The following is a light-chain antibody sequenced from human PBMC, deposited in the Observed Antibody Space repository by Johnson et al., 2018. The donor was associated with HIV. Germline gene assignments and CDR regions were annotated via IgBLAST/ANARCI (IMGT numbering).Light chain of an antibody. CDR2: ENT. J-gene: IGLJ1*01. CDR1: SSNIGNNY. Sequence: QSVLTQPPSVSAAPGQKVTISCSGSSSNIGNNYVSWYQHLPGTAPKLLIYENTKRPSGVPARFSGSKSGSSATLGITGLQTGDEADYYCATWDRSLSAGGVFGTWTNVTVL. CDR3: ATWDRSLSAGGV. V-gene: IGLV1-51*02.